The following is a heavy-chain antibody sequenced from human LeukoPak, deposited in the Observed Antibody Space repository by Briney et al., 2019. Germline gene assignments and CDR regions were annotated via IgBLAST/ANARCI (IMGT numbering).Heavy chain of an antibody. J-gene: IGHJ3*02. Sequence: PSETLSLTCTVSGGSISSSSYYWGWIRQPPGKGLEWIGSIYYSGSTYYNPSLKSRVTISVDTSKNQFSLKLSSVAAADTAVYYCARRGEYRRAFDIWGQGTMVTVSS. CDR3: ARRGEYRRAFDI. CDR1: GGSISSSSYY. D-gene: IGHD2-2*01. V-gene: IGHV4-39*07. CDR2: IYYSGST.